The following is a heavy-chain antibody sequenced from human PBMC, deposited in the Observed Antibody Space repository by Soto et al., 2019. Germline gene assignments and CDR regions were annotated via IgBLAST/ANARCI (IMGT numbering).Heavy chain of an antibody. CDR1: GFSFSHYW. CDR3: TRVIGSTICNTPNCRDEYFHS. Sequence: GGSLRLSCAASGFSFSHYWMSWVRRAPGKGLEWVANIQQDGSEKNYVDSVKGRFTISRDNAKNSVYLQMNSLRPEDTALYYCTRVIGSTICNTPNCRDEYFHSWGQGTLVTVSS. J-gene: IGHJ1*01. CDR2: IQQDGSEK. V-gene: IGHV3-7*01. D-gene: IGHD2-2*02.